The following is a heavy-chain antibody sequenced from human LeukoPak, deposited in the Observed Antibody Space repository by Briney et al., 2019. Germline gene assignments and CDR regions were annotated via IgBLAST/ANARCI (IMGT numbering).Heavy chain of an antibody. CDR1: GFTFSSYG. V-gene: IGHV3-7*01. CDR3: SSNYDYYYYYMDV. CDR2: IKQDGSEK. D-gene: IGHD4-11*01. Sequence: GGSLRLSCAASGFTFSSYGMHWVRQAPGKGLEWVANIKQDGSEKYYVDSVKGRFTISRDNAKNSLYLQMNSLRAEDTAVYYCSSNYDYYYYYMDVWGKGTTVTVSS. J-gene: IGHJ6*03.